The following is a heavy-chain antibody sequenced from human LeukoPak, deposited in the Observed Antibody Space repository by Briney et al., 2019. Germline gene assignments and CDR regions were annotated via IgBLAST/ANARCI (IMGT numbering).Heavy chain of an antibody. J-gene: IGHJ6*02. CDR3: VKDRDFWSGLDV. Sequence: PGMSLRLSCAASGFFFDDYGMRWVRQVPGKGLEWVSGISWQSNTRKYADSVRGRFTISRDNAKNSLYLQMNSLKLEDTALYYCVKDRDFWSGLDVWGQGTMVTVS. CDR2: ISWQSNTR. CDR1: GFFFDDYG. D-gene: IGHD3-3*01. V-gene: IGHV3-9*01.